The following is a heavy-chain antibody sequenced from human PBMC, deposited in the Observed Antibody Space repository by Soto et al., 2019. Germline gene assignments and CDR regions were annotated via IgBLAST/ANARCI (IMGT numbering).Heavy chain of an antibody. V-gene: IGHV1-18*01. J-gene: IGHJ6*02. CDR2: ISGYNGDT. CDR3: AKNGQPPYYYYGMDV. D-gene: IGHD2-8*01. Sequence: QGQLVQSGGEVKKPGASVKVSCKASGYTFTRYGISWVRQAPGQGLEWMGWISGYNGDTKYAQKFQGRVTMTVDTSTTTADRELRSLTSDDRAVYYCAKNGQPPYYYYGMDVWGQGTTVTVSS. CDR1: GYTFTRYG.